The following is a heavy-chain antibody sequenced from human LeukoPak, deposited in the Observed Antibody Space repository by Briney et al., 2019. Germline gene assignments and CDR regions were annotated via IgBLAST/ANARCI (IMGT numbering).Heavy chain of an antibody. CDR3: AKGAYDYIEIAYFDY. J-gene: IGHJ4*02. V-gene: IGHV3-23*01. D-gene: IGHD5-12*01. Sequence: GGSLRLSCAASGFTFGNYAMSWVRQAPGKGLEWVSTLSHSGGDTYYADSVKGRFTISRDNSRNTLYLQTNSLRAEDTAVYYCAKGAYDYIEIAYFDYWGQGSLVTVSS. CDR2: LSHSGGDT. CDR1: GFTFGNYA.